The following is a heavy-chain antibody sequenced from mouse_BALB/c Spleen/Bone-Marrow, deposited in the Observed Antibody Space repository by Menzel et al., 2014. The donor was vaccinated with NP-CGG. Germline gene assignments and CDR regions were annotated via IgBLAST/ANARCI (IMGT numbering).Heavy chain of an antibody. Sequence: EVQGVESGPGLVKPSQSLSLTCTVTGYSITSDYAWNWIRQFPGNKLEWMGSINYSGITTYNPSLKSRISITRDTSKNQFFLQLNSVTTEDTDTYYCARGRDYFDYWGQGTTLTVSS. CDR2: INYSGIT. CDR3: ARGRDYFDY. V-gene: IGHV3-2*02. CDR1: GYSITSDYA. J-gene: IGHJ2*01.